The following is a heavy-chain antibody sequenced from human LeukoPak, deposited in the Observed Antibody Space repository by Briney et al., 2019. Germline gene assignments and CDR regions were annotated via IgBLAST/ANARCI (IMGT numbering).Heavy chain of an antibody. CDR1: GGSISNNNYY. CDR2: IYYSGSP. D-gene: IGHD1-1*01. V-gene: IGHV4-39*01. CDR3: ATWRTAKTGFDY. J-gene: IGHJ4*02. Sequence: SETLSLTCTVSGGSISNNNYYWAWIRQPPGKGLECIGSIYYSGSPYYNPSLKSRVTISVDTSKNQFSLRLSSVTAADTAVYYCATWRTAKTGFDYWGQGPLVPVSA.